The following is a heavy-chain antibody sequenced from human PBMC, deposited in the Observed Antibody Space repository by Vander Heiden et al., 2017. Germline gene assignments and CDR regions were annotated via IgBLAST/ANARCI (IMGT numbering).Heavy chain of an antibody. CDR3: ARDQRYYSSTSCPLSFGMDV. D-gene: IGHD2-2*01. V-gene: IGHV3-33*01. Sequence: QVQLVESGGGVVQPGRSLRLSCAASGFTFSSYGMHWVRQAPGKGLEWVAVIWYDGSNKYYADSVEGRVTISRDNSKNTLYLQMNSLRAEDTAVYYCARDQRYYSSTSCPLSFGMDVWGQGTTVTVSS. CDR1: GFTFSSYG. J-gene: IGHJ6*02. CDR2: IWYDGSNK.